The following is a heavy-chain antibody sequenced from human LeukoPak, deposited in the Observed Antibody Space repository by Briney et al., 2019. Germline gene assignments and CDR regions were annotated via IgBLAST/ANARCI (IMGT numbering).Heavy chain of an antibody. CDR2: ISTDGYTT. Sequence: GGSMRLSCAASGLAFSAYKMHWVRQAPRKGLVWVSRISTDGYTTDYADFVQGRFTASRDNTKNTWSLEMNSLRAEDTAVYYRVVGGSPGYWGQGTLVTVSS. CDR3: VVGGSPGY. V-gene: IGHV3-74*01. CDR1: GLAFSAYK. J-gene: IGHJ4*02. D-gene: IGHD2-15*01.